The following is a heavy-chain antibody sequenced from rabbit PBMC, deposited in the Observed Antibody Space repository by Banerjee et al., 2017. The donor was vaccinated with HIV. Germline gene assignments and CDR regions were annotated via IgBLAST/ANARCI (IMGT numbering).Heavy chain of an antibody. CDR2: IYGGSSSNT. CDR1: GFSFSSSYW. D-gene: IGHD6-1*01. Sequence: QEQLEESGGDLVKPEGSLTLTCTASGFSFSSSYWICWVRQAPGKGLEWVACIYGGSSSNTYYASWAKGRFTISKTSSTTVTLQMTSLTAADTATYFCARGTYGYAGYAPNLWGPGTLVTVS. J-gene: IGHJ4*01. V-gene: IGHV1S45*01. CDR3: ARGTYGYAGYAPNL.